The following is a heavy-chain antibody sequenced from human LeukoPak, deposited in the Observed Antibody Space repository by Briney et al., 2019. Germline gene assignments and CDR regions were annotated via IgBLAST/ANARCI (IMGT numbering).Heavy chain of an antibody. Sequence: PSETLSLTCTVSDGSISSYYWSWIRQPPGKGLEWIGYIYYSGSTNYNPSLKSRVTISVDTSKNQFSLKLSSVTAADTAVYYCARHGDSSDIVVVPGYYFDYWGQGTLVTVSS. CDR2: IYYSGST. CDR1: DGSISSYY. J-gene: IGHJ4*02. CDR3: ARHGDSSDIVVVPGYYFDY. V-gene: IGHV4-59*08. D-gene: IGHD2-2*01.